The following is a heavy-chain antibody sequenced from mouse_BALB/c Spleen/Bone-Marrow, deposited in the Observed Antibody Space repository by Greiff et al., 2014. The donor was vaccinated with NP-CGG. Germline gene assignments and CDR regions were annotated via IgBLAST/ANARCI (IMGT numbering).Heavy chain of an antibody. V-gene: IGHV14-3*02. D-gene: IGHD2-4*01. J-gene: IGHJ1*01. CDR3: ARSMGDYDGYFDV. CDR2: IDPANGNS. Sequence: EVQVVESGTELVKPGASVKLSCTASGFNIKDTYIHWVKQRPEQGLEWIGRIDPANGNSKYDPKFQGKATITADTSSNTAYLQLSSLTSEDTAVYYCARSMGDYDGYFDVWGAGTTVTVSS. CDR1: GFNIKDTY.